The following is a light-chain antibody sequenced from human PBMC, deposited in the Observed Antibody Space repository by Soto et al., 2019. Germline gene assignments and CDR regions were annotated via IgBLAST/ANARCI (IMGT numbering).Light chain of an antibody. J-gene: IGKJ1*01. CDR2: DAS. CDR1: QSIRSS. CDR3: PLYDSYSLWT. V-gene: IGKV1-5*01. Sequence: DIQMTQSPSTLSASVGDRVTITCRASQSIRSSLAWYQQRPGKATNLPIHDASGLGSGVPSRFSGSGSGTEFSISMSCPQPDDLATYSSPLYDSYSLWTFGKGTRVEI.